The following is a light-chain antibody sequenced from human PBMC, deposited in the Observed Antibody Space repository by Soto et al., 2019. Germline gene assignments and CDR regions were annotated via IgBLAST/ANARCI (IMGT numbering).Light chain of an antibody. CDR1: QSVSSN. CDR2: DAS. Sequence: IGMTQSPATLSVSPGEIATLSCRASQSVSSNLAWYQQKPGQAPRLLIYDASNRATGIPARFSGSGSGTDFTLTISSLEPEDFAVYYCQQRSNWPITFGQGTRLEIK. J-gene: IGKJ5*01. CDR3: QQRSNWPIT. V-gene: IGKV3-11*01.